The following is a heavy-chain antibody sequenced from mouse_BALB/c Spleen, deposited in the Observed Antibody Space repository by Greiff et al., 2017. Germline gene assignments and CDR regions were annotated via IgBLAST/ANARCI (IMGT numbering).Heavy chain of an antibody. D-gene: IGHD1-2*01. V-gene: IGHV1-7*01. Sequence: QVQLQQSGAELAKPGASVKMSCKASGYTFTSYWMHWVKQRPGQGLEWIGYINPSTGYTEYNQKFKDKATLTADKSSSTAYMQLSSLTSEDYAVYYCARSRGSTARGYWGQGTTLTVSS. J-gene: IGHJ2*01. CDR3: ARSRGSTARGY. CDR2: INPSTGYT. CDR1: GYTFTSYW.